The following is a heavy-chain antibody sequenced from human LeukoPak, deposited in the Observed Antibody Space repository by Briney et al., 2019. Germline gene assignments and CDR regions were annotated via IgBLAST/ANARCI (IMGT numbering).Heavy chain of an antibody. V-gene: IGHV3-48*01. CDR2: ISSSSSTM. CDR3: ATYRQVLLPFES. J-gene: IGHJ4*02. Sequence: PGGSLRLSCAASGFTFSSYSMNWVRQAPGKGLEWVSYISSSSSTMYYADSVKGRFTISRDNSKNTLYLQMNSLRAEDTAVYYCATYRQVLLPFESWGQGTLVTVSS. D-gene: IGHD2-8*02. CDR1: GFTFSSYS.